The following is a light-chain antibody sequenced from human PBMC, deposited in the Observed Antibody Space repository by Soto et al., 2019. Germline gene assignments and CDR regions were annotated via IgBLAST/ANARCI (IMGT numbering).Light chain of an antibody. Sequence: DIQMTQSPSSLSSSVGDRVTITCRASQGISNYLAWYQQKPGKVPKLLIYAASTLQSGVPSRFSGSGSETDFTLTISSLQPEDVATYYCQKYNSALFGKGTKLEIK. CDR3: QKYNSAL. CDR2: AAS. J-gene: IGKJ2*01. V-gene: IGKV1-27*01. CDR1: QGISNY.